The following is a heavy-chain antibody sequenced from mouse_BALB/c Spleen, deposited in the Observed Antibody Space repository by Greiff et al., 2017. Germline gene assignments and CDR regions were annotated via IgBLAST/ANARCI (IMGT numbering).Heavy chain of an antibody. J-gene: IGHJ2*01. D-gene: IGHD2-1*01. V-gene: IGHV1S137*01. CDR1: GYTFTDYA. CDR2: ISTYYGDA. Sequence: QVHVKQSGAELVRPGVSVKISCKGSGYTFTDYAMHWVKQSHAKSLEWIGVISTYYGDASYNQKFKGKATMTVDKSSSTAYMELARLTSEDSAIYYCARDYGNYFDYWGQCTTLTVSS. CDR3: ARDYGNYFDY.